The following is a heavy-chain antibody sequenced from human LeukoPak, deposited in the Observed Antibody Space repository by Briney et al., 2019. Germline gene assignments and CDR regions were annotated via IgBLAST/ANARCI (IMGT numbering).Heavy chain of an antibody. Sequence: GGSLRLSCTVSGLPFGSEAMSWVRQAPGRGLEWVANIKQDGSEKYYVDSVKGRFTISRDNAKNSLYLQMNSLRAEDTAVYYCARDGYEAAEDYWGQGTLVTVSS. D-gene: IGHD5-18*01. CDR3: ARDGYEAAEDY. CDR1: GLPFGSEA. V-gene: IGHV3-7*01. CDR2: IKQDGSEK. J-gene: IGHJ4*02.